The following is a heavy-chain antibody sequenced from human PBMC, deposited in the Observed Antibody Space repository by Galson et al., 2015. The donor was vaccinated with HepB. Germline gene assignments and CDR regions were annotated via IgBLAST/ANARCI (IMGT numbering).Heavy chain of an antibody. V-gene: IGHV1-69*13. CDR2: IIPIFGTA. D-gene: IGHD2-15*01. CDR1: GGTFSSYA. J-gene: IGHJ1*01. Sequence: SVKVSCKASGGTFSSYAISWVRQAPGQGLEWMGGIIPIFGTANYAQKFQGRVTITADESTSTAYMELSSLRSEETAVYYCARENCSGGSCYPLKYFQHWGQGTLVTVSS. CDR3: ARENCSGGSCYPLKYFQH.